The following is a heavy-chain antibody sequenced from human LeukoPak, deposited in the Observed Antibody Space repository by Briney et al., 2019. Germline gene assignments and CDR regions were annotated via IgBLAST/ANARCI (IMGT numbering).Heavy chain of an antibody. V-gene: IGHV3-7*01. CDR3: ASLIVGATVY. CDR1: GFTFSSYS. J-gene: IGHJ4*02. CDR2: IKQDGSEK. Sequence: GGSLRLSCAASGFTFSSYSMNWVRQAPGKGLEWVANIKQDGSEKYYVDSVKGRFTISRDNAKNSLYLQMNSLRAEDTAVYYCASLIVGATVYWGQGTLVTVSS. D-gene: IGHD1-26*01.